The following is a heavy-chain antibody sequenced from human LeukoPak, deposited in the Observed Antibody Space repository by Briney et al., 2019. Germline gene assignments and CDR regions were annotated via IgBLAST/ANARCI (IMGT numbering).Heavy chain of an antibody. CDR2: INPNSGGT. CDR1: GYTFTGYY. V-gene: IGHV1-2*04. J-gene: IGHJ6*02. D-gene: IGHD2-2*01. CDR3: ARALYCSSTSCYYYYYGMDV. Sequence: ASVKVSCKASGYTFTGYYMHWVRQAPGQGLEWMGWINPNSGGTNYAQKFQGWVTMTRDTSISTAYMELSRLRSDDTAVYYCARALYCSSTSCYYYYYGMDVWGQGTTVTVSS.